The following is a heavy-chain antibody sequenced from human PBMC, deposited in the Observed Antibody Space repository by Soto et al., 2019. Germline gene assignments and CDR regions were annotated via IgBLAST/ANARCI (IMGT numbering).Heavy chain of an antibody. Sequence: SETLSLTCTVSGGSISSGDYYWSWIRQPPGKGLEWIGYIYYSGSTYYNPSLKSRVTISVDTSKNQFSLKLSSVTAADTAVYYCARALSAAAPYYSDYWGQGTLVTVSS. D-gene: IGHD6-13*01. CDR2: IYYSGST. V-gene: IGHV4-30-4*01. CDR1: GGSISSGDYY. J-gene: IGHJ4*02. CDR3: ARALSAAAPYYSDY.